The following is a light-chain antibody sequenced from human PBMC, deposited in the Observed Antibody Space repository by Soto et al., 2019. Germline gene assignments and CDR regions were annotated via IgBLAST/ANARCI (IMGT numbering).Light chain of an antibody. Sequence: NFMLTQPHSVSESPGKTVIISCTRSSGSIASNDVQWYQQRPGSSPTPVFYEDNQRPSGVPDRFSGSIDSSSNSASLTISGLETEDEADYYRQSYDATKQVFGGGTKLTVL. CDR3: QSYDATKQV. V-gene: IGLV6-57*01. CDR1: SGSIASND. J-gene: IGLJ3*02. CDR2: EDN.